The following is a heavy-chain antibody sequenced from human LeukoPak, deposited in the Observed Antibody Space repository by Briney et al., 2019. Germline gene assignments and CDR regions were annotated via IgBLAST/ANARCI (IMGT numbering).Heavy chain of an antibody. V-gene: IGHV4-4*07. CDR2: IYTSGST. D-gene: IGHD3-10*01. CDR1: GGSISSYY. J-gene: IGHJ4*02. Sequence: SETLSLTCTVSGGSISSYYWSWIRQPAGKGLEWIGRIYTSGSTNYNPSLKSRVTMSVDTSKNQFSLKLSSVTAADTAVYYCARTTVRGVIIYYFDYWGQGTLVTVSS. CDR3: ARTTVRGVIIYYFDY.